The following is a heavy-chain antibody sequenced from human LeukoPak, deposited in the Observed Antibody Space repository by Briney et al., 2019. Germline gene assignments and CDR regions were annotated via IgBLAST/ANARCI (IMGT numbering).Heavy chain of an antibody. Sequence: PSETLSLTCTVSGGSISSYYWSWIRQPPGKGLEWIGYIYYSGSTNYNPSLKSRVTISVDTSKNQFSLKLSSVTAADTAVYYCARKGVPIFGVVIDWYFDLWGRGTLVTVSS. V-gene: IGHV4-59*01. CDR2: IYYSGST. CDR3: ARKGVPIFGVVIDWYFDL. CDR1: GGSISSYY. D-gene: IGHD3-3*01. J-gene: IGHJ2*01.